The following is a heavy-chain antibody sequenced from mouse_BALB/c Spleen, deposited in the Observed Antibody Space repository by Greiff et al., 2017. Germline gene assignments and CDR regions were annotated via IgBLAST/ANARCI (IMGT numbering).Heavy chain of an antibody. V-gene: IGHV2-9*02. J-gene: IGHJ2*01. CDR1: GFSLTSYG. CDR2: IWAGGST. CDR3: ARDPYYYGSSDLDY. D-gene: IGHD1-1*01. Sequence: VQLKESGPGLVAPSQSLSITCTVSGFSLTSYGVHWVRQPPGKGLEWLGVIWAGGSTNYNSALMSRLSISKDNSKSQVFLKMNSLQTDDTAMYYCARDPYYYGSSDLDYWGQGTTLTVSS.